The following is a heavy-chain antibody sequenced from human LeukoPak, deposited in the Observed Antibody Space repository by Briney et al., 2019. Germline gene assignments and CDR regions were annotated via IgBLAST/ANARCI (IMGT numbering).Heavy chain of an antibody. CDR1: GGSISSYY. CDR2: IYYSGST. J-gene: IGHJ4*02. Sequence: SDTLPLTCTVSGGSISSYYWSWILQPPGKGLEWIGYIYYSGSTNYTPSLKSRVTISVDTSKDQFSLKLSSVTAADTAVYYCARDLWGGDGAYFDYWGQGTLVTVSS. CDR3: ARDLWGGDGAYFDY. V-gene: IGHV4-59*01. D-gene: IGHD7-27*01.